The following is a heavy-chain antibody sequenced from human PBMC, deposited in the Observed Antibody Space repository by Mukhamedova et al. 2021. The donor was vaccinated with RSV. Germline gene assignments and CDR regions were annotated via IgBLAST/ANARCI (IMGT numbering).Heavy chain of an antibody. CDR3: TRGAGYNSN. D-gene: IGHD5-24*01. V-gene: IGHV3-73*01. Sequence: GRFTISRDDSKNTAYLQMNSLKTEDTAVYYCTRGAGYNSNWGQGTLVTVSS. J-gene: IGHJ4*02.